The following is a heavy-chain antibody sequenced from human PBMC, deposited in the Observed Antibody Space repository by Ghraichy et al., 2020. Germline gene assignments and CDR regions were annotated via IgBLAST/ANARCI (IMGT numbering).Heavy chain of an antibody. D-gene: IGHD3-22*01. CDR3: TTKVFKWLFPTNDY. J-gene: IGHJ4*02. V-gene: IGHV3-15*01. CDR2: IKSKTDGGTT. CDR1: GFTFNNAW. Sequence: GGSLRLSCAASGFTFNNAWMSWVRQAPGKGLEWVGRIKSKTDGGTTDYAAPVKGRFTISRDDSKNTLYLQMNSLKTEDTAVYYCTTKVFKWLFPTNDYWGQGTLVTVSS.